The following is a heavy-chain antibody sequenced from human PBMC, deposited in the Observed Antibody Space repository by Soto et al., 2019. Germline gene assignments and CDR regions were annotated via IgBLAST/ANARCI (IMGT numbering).Heavy chain of an antibody. CDR3: ARTRRDDFWSGYYTDTHFDY. V-gene: IGHV3-21*01. CDR2: ISSSSSYI. J-gene: IGHJ4*02. D-gene: IGHD3-3*01. CDR1: GFTFSSYS. Sequence: EVQLVESGGGLVKPGGSLRLSCAASGFTFSSYSMNWVRQAPGKGLEWVSSISSSSSYIYYADSVKGRFTISRDNAKNSLYLQMNSLRAEDTAVYYCARTRRDDFWSGYYTDTHFDYWGQGTLVTVSS.